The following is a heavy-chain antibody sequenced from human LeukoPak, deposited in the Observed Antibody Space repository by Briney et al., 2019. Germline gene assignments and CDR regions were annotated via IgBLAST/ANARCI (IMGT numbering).Heavy chain of an antibody. J-gene: IGHJ6*03. CDR1: GGSISARGYN. V-gene: IGHV4-39*07. CDR2: IDDSGTT. D-gene: IGHD3-10*01. Sequence: SETLSLTCSVSGGSISARGYNWGWIRQPPGQGLEWIGNIDDSGTTHYFPSLKSRVTISRDTPSDQFSLKLTSVTAADTAVYYCARGSSYMDVWGKGTTVTVSS. CDR3: ARGSSYMDV.